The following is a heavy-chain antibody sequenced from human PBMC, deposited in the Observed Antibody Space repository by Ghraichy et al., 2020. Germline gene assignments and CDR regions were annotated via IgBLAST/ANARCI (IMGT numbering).Heavy chain of an antibody. Sequence: GGSLRLSCAASGFTVSSNYMSWVRQAPGKGLEWVSVIYSGGSTYYADSVKGRFTISRHNSKNTLYLQMNSLRAEDTALYYCARASLRWLHPFDYWGQGTLVTVSS. CDR3: ARASLRWLHPFDY. J-gene: IGHJ4*02. D-gene: IGHD5-24*01. CDR1: GFTVSSNY. CDR2: IYSGGST. V-gene: IGHV3-53*04.